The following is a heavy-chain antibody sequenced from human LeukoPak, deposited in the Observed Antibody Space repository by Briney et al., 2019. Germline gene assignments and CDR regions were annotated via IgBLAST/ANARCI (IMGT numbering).Heavy chain of an antibody. J-gene: IGHJ4*02. CDR3: ATATYCSSTSCPRMSSFDY. CDR2: FDPEDGET. CDR1: GYTLTELS. Sequence: GASVKVSCKVSGYTLTELSMHWVRQAPGKGLEWMGGFDPEDGETIYAQKFQGRVTMTEDTSTDTAYMELSSLRSEDTAVYYCATATYCSSTSCPRMSSFDYWGQGTLVTVSS. V-gene: IGHV1-24*01. D-gene: IGHD2-2*01.